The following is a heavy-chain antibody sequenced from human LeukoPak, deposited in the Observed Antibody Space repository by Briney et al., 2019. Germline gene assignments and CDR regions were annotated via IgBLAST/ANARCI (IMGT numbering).Heavy chain of an antibody. D-gene: IGHD6-13*01. CDR1: GCTFTSYG. CDR3: ARGRSWYSSSWLGY. CDR2: ISAYNGNT. J-gene: IGHJ4*02. Sequence: ASVKVSCKASGCTFTSYGISWVRQAPGQGLEWMGWISAYNGNTNYAQKFQGRVTMTRNTSISTAYMELSSLRSEDTAVYYCARGRSWYSSSWLGYWGQGTLVTVSS. V-gene: IGHV1-18*01.